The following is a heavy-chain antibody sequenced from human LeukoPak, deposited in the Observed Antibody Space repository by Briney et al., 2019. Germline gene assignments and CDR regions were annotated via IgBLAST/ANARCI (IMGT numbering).Heavy chain of an antibody. CDR1: GYTFTGYY. CDR2: INPNSGGT. Sequence: ASVKVSCKASGYTFTGYYMHWVRQAPGQGLEWMGWINPNSGGTNYAQKFQGRVTMTRDTSISTAYMELSRLRSDDTAVYYCARETLTTVTHHVYYYYYYYYMDVWGKGTTVTVSS. CDR3: ARETLTTVTHHVYYYYYYYYMDV. J-gene: IGHJ6*03. D-gene: IGHD4-11*01. V-gene: IGHV1-2*02.